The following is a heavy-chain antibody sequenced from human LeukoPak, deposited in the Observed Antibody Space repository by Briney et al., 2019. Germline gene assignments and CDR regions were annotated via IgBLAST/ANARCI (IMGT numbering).Heavy chain of an antibody. D-gene: IGHD3-10*01. CDR1: GGSISSGSYY. CDR3: AREGFGGSGSYFNWFDP. CDR2: IYTSGST. Sequence: SETLSLTCTVSGGSISSGSYYWSWIRQPAGKGLEWIGRIYTSGSTNYNPSLKSRVTISVDTSKNQFSLKLSSVTAADTAVYYCAREGFGGSGSYFNWFDPWGQGTLVTVSS. V-gene: IGHV4-61*02. J-gene: IGHJ5*02.